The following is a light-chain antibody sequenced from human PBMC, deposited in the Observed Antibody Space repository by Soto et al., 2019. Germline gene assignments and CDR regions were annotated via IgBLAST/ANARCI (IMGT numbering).Light chain of an antibody. Sequence: QSVLTQPPSVSGAPGQRVTISCTGSSSNIGAGYDVHWYQQLPGAAPKLLIYGNTNRPSGVPDRFSGSKSGTSASLVITGLQAEDEADYYCQSHDTSLSAVFGGGTQRPSS. V-gene: IGLV1-40*01. CDR3: QSHDTSLSAV. J-gene: IGLJ7*01. CDR1: SSNIGAGYD. CDR2: GNT.